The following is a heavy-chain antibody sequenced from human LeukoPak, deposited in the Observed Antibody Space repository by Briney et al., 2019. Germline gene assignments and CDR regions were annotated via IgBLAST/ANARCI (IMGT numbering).Heavy chain of an antibody. CDR2: ISAYNGNT. CDR1: GYTFTSYG. J-gene: IGHJ4*02. V-gene: IGHV1-18*01. CDR3: ARDRFGSGSYYTFDY. Sequence: GASVKVSCKASGYTFTSYGISWVRQAPGQGLEWMGWISAYNGNTNYAQKLQGRVTMTTDTSTSTAYMELRSPRSDDTAVYYCARDRFGSGSYYTFDYWGQGTLVTVSS. D-gene: IGHD3-10*01.